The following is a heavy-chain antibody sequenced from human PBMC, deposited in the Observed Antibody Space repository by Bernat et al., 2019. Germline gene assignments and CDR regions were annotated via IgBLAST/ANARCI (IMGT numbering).Heavy chain of an antibody. CDR2: ISCSGNNK. D-gene: IGHD2-21*02. J-gene: IGHJ5*01. CDR3: AKGGYYCNGCDCYENWFDL. V-gene: IGHV3-48*03. Sequence: EVQVVESGGGLVQPGRSLRLSCEASGFTFSSYDMHWVRQAPGKGLEWVSHISCSGNNKYYADSVKGRFTISRDNAKKSMYLQMNSLRAEDTAVYYFAKGGYYCNGCDCYENWFDLWGQGTLVTVYS. CDR1: GFTFSSYD.